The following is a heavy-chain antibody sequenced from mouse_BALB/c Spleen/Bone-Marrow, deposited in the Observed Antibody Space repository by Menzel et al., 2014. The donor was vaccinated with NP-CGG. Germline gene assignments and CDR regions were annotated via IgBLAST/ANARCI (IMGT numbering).Heavy chain of an antibody. D-gene: IGHD1-1*01. V-gene: IGHV1-5*01. J-gene: IGHJ3*01. CDR3: TRGGGSSYVEFAY. Sequence: VQLQQSGTVLARPGASVKMSCKASGYTFTSYWMHWVKQRPGQGLEWIGAIYPGNSDTSYNQKFKGKAKLTAVTSTSTAYMELSSLTNEDSAVYYCTRGGGSSYVEFAYWGQGTLVTVSA. CDR2: IYPGNSDT. CDR1: GYTFTSYW.